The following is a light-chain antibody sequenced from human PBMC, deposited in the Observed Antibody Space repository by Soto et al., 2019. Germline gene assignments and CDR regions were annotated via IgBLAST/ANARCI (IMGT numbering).Light chain of an antibody. Sequence: EIVLTQSPATLSLSPGERVTLSCRASQSVSSYLAWYQQKPGQAPRLLIYDASNRATGIPARFSGSGSGTDFTLTISSLEPEDFAVYYCQQRSNWPPMSTFGQGTKLEIK. CDR3: QQRSNWPPMST. CDR2: DAS. J-gene: IGKJ2*01. CDR1: QSVSSY. V-gene: IGKV3-11*01.